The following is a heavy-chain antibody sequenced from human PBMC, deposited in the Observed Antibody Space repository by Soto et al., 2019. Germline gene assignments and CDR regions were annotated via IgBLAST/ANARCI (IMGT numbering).Heavy chain of an antibody. D-gene: IGHD6-19*01. Sequence: ASVTVSCKASGYIFTAYGVTWVRQAQGQGLELLGWISPYNDNTHYGQNFQGRLTMTTELSTGTAYMELTSLRSDDTAVYYCARSGWNSPYYAHGLDVWGQGTTVTVSS. V-gene: IGHV1-18*01. CDR2: ISPYNDNT. CDR3: ARSGWNSPYYAHGLDV. CDR1: GYIFTAYG. J-gene: IGHJ6*02.